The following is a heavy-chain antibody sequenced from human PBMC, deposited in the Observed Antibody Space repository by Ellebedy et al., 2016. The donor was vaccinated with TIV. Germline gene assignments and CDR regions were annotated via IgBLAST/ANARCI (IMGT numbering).Heavy chain of an antibody. CDR3: VKAWGD. D-gene: IGHD3-16*01. Sequence: GESLKISCAASGFPFSSYSMNWVRQAPGKGLDYISAIVSNGDSTYYANSVKGRFIISRDNSKNTLYLQMSSLRPEDTAVYYCVKAWGDWGQGTLVTVSS. CDR2: IVSNGDST. J-gene: IGHJ4*02. CDR1: GFPFSSYS. V-gene: IGHV3-64D*06.